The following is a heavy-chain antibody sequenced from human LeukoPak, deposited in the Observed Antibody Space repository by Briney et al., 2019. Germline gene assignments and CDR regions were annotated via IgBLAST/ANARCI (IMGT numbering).Heavy chain of an antibody. CDR1: GGSISSYY. Sequence: SQTLSLTCTVSGGSISSYYWSWIRQPPGKGLEWIGYIYYSGSTNYNPSLKSRVTISVDTSKNQFSLKLSSVTAADTAVYYCARHAVTEYFQHWGQGTLVTVSS. V-gene: IGHV4-59*08. CDR2: IYYSGST. D-gene: IGHD4-17*01. CDR3: ARHAVTEYFQH. J-gene: IGHJ1*01.